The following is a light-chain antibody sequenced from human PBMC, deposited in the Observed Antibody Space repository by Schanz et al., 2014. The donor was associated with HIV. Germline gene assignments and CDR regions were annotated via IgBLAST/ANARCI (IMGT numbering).Light chain of an antibody. V-gene: IGLV1-44*01. J-gene: IGLJ3*02. Sequence: QSVLTQPPSASGTPGQRVTISCSVSSSNIGSNAVNWFQHLPGTAPKLLIYGTDQRPSGVPDRFSGSKSGTSASLAISGLQSEDEADYYCATWDDSLNGWVFGGGTKLT. CDR1: SSNIGSNA. CDR3: ATWDDSLNGWV. CDR2: GTD.